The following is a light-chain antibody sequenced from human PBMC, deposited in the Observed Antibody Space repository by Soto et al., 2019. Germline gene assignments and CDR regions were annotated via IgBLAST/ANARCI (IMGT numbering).Light chain of an antibody. J-gene: IGKJ1*01. Sequence: DIQMTQSPSSLSASVGDRVTITCRASQSISNYLTRYQQKPGKAPKLLIYATSTLQSGVPSRFRGSGSGTDFTLTITSLQPEDFATYHCQQSYGTPLTFGQGTKV. CDR1: QSISNY. CDR2: ATS. CDR3: QQSYGTPLT. V-gene: IGKV1-39*01.